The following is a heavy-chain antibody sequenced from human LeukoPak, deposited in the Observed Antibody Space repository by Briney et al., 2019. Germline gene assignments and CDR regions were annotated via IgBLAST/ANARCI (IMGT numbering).Heavy chain of an antibody. V-gene: IGHV1-2*02. Sequence: ASVKVSCKASGYTFTGYYMHWVRQAPGQGLEWMGWVNPNSGGTNYAQKFQGRVTMTRDTSISTAYVELSRLRSDDTAVYYCAREPADSSGYYYVSDYFDYWGQGTLVTVSS. J-gene: IGHJ4*02. D-gene: IGHD3-22*01. CDR3: AREPADSSGYYYVSDYFDY. CDR1: GYTFTGYY. CDR2: VNPNSGGT.